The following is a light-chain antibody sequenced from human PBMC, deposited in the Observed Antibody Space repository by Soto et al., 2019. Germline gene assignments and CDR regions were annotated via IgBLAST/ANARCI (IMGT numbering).Light chain of an antibody. CDR3: MQALQSPRT. V-gene: IGKV2-28*01. CDR1: QSLRHSNGYTY. Sequence: EIVMSQSPLSLPATPGEPASISCRSIQSLRHSNGYTYWVWYLQKPGQSPQLLIYLGSNRASGVPDRFSGSGSGTDFTLTISRVEAEDVGVYYCMQALQSPRTFGQGTKLEIK. J-gene: IGKJ2*01. CDR2: LGS.